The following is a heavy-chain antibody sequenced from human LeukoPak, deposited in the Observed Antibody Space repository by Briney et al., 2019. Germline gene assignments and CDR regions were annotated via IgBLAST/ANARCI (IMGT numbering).Heavy chain of an antibody. CDR3: AKENQYYDILTGLDY. J-gene: IGHJ4*02. CDR2: ISYDGSNK. D-gene: IGHD3-9*01. Sequence: GGSLRLSCAASGFTFSSYGMHWVRQAPGKGLEWVAVISYDGSNKYYADSVKGRFTISRDNSKNTLYLQMNSLRAEDTAMYYCAKENQYYDILTGLDYWGQGTLVTVSS. CDR1: GFTFSSYG. V-gene: IGHV3-30*18.